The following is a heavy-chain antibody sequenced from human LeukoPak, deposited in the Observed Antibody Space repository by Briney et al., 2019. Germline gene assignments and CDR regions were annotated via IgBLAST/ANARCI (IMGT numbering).Heavy chain of an antibody. D-gene: IGHD5-24*01. CDR1: GYSFTTCW. Sequence: KPGGSLKISCKGSGYSFTTCWSAWVRRMPGEGLEWMGIIYPSDSETRYSPSFQGQVTISADKSITTAYLQWGSLKASDTAMYYCTRSPRDGYHDAFDIWGQGTMVTVFS. J-gene: IGHJ3*02. CDR3: TRSPRDGYHDAFDI. CDR2: IYPSDSET. V-gene: IGHV5-51*01.